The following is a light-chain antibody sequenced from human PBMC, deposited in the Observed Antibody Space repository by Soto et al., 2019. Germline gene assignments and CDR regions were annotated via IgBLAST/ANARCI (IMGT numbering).Light chain of an antibody. V-gene: IGKV3-11*01. CDR2: DAS. J-gene: IGKJ1*01. Sequence: EIVLTQSPATLSLSPGERATLSCRASQNIRRYLAWYQHKPGQAPRLLIYDASNRATGIPARFSGSGSGTDFTLTISSLEPEDFAVYYCQQRSNWPRWTFGQGTKVEIK. CDR1: QNIRRY. CDR3: QQRSNWPRWT.